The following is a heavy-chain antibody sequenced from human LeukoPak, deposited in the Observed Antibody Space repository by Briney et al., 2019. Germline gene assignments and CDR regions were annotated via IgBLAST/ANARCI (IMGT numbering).Heavy chain of an antibody. CDR1: GGSIRSYF. Sequence: PSETPSLTCTVSGGSIRSYFWGWVRQPAGKGLEWIGRIYTTGATFYNPSLKTRLTMSIDTSKNQFSLRLMSVVAADTAVYYCARQGYTASYYFLDYWSQGTLVTVSS. CDR3: ARQGYTASYYFLDY. D-gene: IGHD1-26*01. CDR2: IYTTGAT. V-gene: IGHV4-4*07. J-gene: IGHJ4*02.